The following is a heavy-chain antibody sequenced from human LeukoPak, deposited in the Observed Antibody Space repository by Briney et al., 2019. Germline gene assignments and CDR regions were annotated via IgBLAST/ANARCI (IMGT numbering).Heavy chain of an antibody. CDR3: ARGALRIQLWKPVWYYYYMDV. CDR2: INPSGGST. J-gene: IGHJ6*03. D-gene: IGHD5-18*01. Sequence: ASVKVSCKASGYTFTSYYMHWVRQAPGQGLEWMGIINPSGGSTSYAQKFQGRVTMTRDMSTSTVYMELSSLRSEDTAVYYCARGALRIQLWKPVWYYYYMDVWGKGTTVTVSS. CDR1: GYTFTSYY. V-gene: IGHV1-46*01.